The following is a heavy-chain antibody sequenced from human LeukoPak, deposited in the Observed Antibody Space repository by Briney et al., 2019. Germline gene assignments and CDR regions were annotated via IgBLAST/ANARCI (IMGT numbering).Heavy chain of an antibody. CDR3: TTYRLDDAFEI. CDR2: VKSKLDGGTV. Sequence: GRSLRLSCAASGFTFSNAWMSWVRQAPGKGLEWVGRVKSKLDGGTVDYAAPVKGRFTISRDDSKNTLHLRMYSLTTEDTAVYYCTTYRLDDAFEIWGQGTMVTVSS. CDR1: GFTFSNAW. J-gene: IGHJ3*02. V-gene: IGHV3-15*05.